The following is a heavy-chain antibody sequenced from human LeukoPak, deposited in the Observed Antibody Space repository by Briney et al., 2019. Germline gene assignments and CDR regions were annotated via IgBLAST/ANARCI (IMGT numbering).Heavy chain of an antibody. CDR1: GFTFSSYW. CDR2: IKEDGSEK. V-gene: IGHV3-7*01. J-gene: IGHJ4*02. Sequence: GGSLRLSCAASGFTFSSYWMSWVRQAPGAGLEWVANIKEDGSEKYYVDSVKGRFTISRDNAKNSLYLQMNSLRAEDTAVYYCARVRGIAVAGTASIYFDYWGQGTLVTVSS. CDR3: ARVRGIAVAGTASIYFDY. D-gene: IGHD6-19*01.